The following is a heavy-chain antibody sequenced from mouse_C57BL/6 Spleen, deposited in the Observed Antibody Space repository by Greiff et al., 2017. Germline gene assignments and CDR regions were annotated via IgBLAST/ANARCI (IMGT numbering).Heavy chain of an antibody. V-gene: IGHV1-26*01. CDR1: GYTFTDYY. CDR2: INPNNGGT. Sequence: EVQLQQSGPELVKPGASVKISCKASGYTFTDYYMNWVKQSHGKSLEWIGDINPNNGGTSYNQKFKGKATLTIDKYSSTAYMELRSLTSEDSAVYYCARHGSDFDYWGQGTTLTVSS. CDR3: ARHGSDFDY. J-gene: IGHJ2*01. D-gene: IGHD1-1*01.